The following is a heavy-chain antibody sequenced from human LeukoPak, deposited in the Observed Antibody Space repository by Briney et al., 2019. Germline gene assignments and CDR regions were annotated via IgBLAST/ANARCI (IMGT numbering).Heavy chain of an antibody. CDR3: ARQAGSGWYLHRGDHFDY. V-gene: IGHV5-51*01. D-gene: IGHD6-19*01. CDR1: GYSFLSYW. J-gene: IGHJ4*02. CDR2: IYPGDSVT. Sequence: KGGESLKISCKGSGYSFLSYWIGWVRQMPGKGLEWMGIIYPGDSVTIYSPSFQGQVTISADKSISTAYLQWSRLKASDTAMYYCARQAGSGWYLHRGDHFDYWGQGTLVTVSS.